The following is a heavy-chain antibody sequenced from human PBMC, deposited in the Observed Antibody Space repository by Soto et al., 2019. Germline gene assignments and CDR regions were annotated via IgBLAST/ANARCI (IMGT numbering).Heavy chain of an antibody. V-gene: IGHV1-46*01. J-gene: IGHJ4*02. Sequence: QVQLVQSGAEVKKPGASVKVSCKASGYTFTSYYMHWVRQAPGQGLEWMGIINPSGGRTSYAQKSQGRVTMTRDTSTVTVYMELSTPSSEDTAVYYCVGGSGGPTDYFDYWGQGTLVTVSP. CDR2: INPSGGRT. CDR1: GYTFTSYY. CDR3: VGGSGGPTDYFDY. D-gene: IGHD2-15*01.